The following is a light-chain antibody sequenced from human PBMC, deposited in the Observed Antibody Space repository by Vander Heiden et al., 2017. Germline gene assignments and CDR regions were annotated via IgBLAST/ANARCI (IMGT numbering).Light chain of an antibody. CDR3: QSTDSSGTYVV. J-gene: IGLJ2*01. Sequence: SSELTLPLSVSVSPGQTARITGAGDALPKQYAYWYQQKPGQAPVLVIYNDRARPSGIPERFSGSSSGTTVTLTVSGVQAEDEADYYCQSTDSSGTYVVFGGGTKLTVL. CDR1: ALPKQY. V-gene: IGLV3-25*03. CDR2: NDR.